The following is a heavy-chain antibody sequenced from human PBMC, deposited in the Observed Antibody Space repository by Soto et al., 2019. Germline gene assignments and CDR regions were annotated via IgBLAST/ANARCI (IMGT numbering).Heavy chain of an antibody. CDR2: IYHSGST. CDR3: ARVVPITMVRGPKGWFDP. J-gene: IGHJ5*02. D-gene: IGHD3-10*01. Sequence: SETLSLTCAVSGGSISSGGYSWSWIRQPPGKGLEWIGYIYHSGSTYYNPSLKSRVTISVDRSKNQFSLKLSSVTAADTAVYYCARVVPITMVRGPKGWFDPWGQGTLVTV. CDR1: GGSISSGGYS. V-gene: IGHV4-30-2*01.